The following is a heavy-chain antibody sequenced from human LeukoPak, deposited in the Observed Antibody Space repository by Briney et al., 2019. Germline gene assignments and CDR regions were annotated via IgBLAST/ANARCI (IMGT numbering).Heavy chain of an antibody. D-gene: IGHD3-10*01. CDR1: GYTFTDYY. CDR3: ATVPPYYYGSGSYHWFDR. V-gene: IGHV1-69-2*01. CDR2: VDPEDGET. Sequence: ATVKISCKVSGYTFTDYYMHWVQQAPGKGLEWRGLVDPEDGETIYAEKFQGRVTITADTSTDTAYMELSSLRSEDTAVYYCATVPPYYYGSGSYHWFDRWGQGTLVTVSS. J-gene: IGHJ5*02.